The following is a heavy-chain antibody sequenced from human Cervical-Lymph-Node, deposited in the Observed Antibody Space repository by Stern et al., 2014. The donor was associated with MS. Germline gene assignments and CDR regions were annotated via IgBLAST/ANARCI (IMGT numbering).Heavy chain of an antibody. CDR1: GDSITSSGYS. V-gene: IGHV4-39*01. Sequence: QLQLQESGPGLVKPSETLSLTCSVSGDSITSSGYSWGWIRQPPGKGLEWIGSKFYSGNIYYKSSLKSRVTIFVDTSKNQLSLTMSSVTAADTAVYYCARQLDYYYGLDVWGQGTTVTVSS. J-gene: IGHJ6*02. CDR2: KFYSGNI. CDR3: ARQLDYYYGLDV.